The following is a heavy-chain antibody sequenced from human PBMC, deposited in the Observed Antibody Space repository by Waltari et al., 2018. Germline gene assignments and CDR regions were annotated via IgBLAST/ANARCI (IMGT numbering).Heavy chain of an antibody. J-gene: IGHJ4*02. Sequence: EVHLAESGGGVVQPGGSLSLPCTGSGFWFGDYWLHWVRQAPGKGLEWVSRINVDGGYISYGDSVKGRFTISRDNAKNTVFLQLNSLRADDTAVYFCARKAGSGHPYGPFYYDNWGQGTLVTVSS. CDR1: GFWFGDYW. V-gene: IGHV3-74*01. CDR2: INVDGGYI. CDR3: ARKAGSGHPYGPFYYDN. D-gene: IGHD6-19*01.